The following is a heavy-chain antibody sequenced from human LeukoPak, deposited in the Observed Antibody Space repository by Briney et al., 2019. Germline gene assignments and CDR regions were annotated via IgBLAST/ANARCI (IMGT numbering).Heavy chain of an antibody. J-gene: IGHJ4*02. V-gene: IGHV3-21*01. CDR2: ISSSSSYI. D-gene: IGHD6-13*01. CDR3: AINQYSSSWYYFDF. CDR1: GFTFSSYS. Sequence: GGSLRLSCAASGFTFSSYSMNWVRQAPGKGLEWVSSISSSSSYIYYGDSVKGRFTISRDHAKNSVYLQKDSVRAGDTPVYYCAINQYSSSWYYFDFWGQGTLVTVSS.